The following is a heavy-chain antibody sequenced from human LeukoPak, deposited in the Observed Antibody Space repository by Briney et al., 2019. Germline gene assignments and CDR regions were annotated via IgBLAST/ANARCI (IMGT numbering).Heavy chain of an antibody. Sequence: SETLSLTCTVSGGSISSHYWSWIRQPPGKGLEWIGYIYYSGSTNYNPSLKSRVTISVDTSKNQFSLKLSSVTAADTAVYYCARNSGYYYREAFDIWGQGTMVTVSS. D-gene: IGHD3-22*01. CDR1: GGSISSHY. CDR2: IYYSGST. CDR3: ARNSGYYYREAFDI. J-gene: IGHJ3*02. V-gene: IGHV4-59*11.